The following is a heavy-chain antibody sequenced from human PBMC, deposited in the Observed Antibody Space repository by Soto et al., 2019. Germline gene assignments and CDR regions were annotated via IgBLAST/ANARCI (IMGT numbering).Heavy chain of an antibody. CDR2: IIPIFGTA. CDR3: ARDRVRDYGTSGWFDP. J-gene: IGHJ5*02. CDR1: GYPFISYA. V-gene: IGHV1-69*13. Sequence: SVKVSCKASGYPFISYAIIWVRQAPGQGLEWMGGIIPIFGTANYAQKFQGRVTITADESTSTAYMELSSLRSEDTAVYYCARDRVRDYGTSGWFDPWGQGTLVTVSS. D-gene: IGHD4-17*01.